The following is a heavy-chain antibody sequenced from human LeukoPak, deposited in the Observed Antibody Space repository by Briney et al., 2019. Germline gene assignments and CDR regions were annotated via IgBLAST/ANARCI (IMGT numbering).Heavy chain of an antibody. V-gene: IGHV3-7*01. CDR3: ARRSGSYDY. Sequence: GGSLRLSCAASGFTLSSYWMSWVSQAPGKGLEWVANIKQDGSEKYYVDSVKGRFTISSDNAKNSLYLQMNSLRAEDTAVYYCARRSGSYDYWGHGALVTVSS. CDR2: IKQDGSEK. CDR1: GFTLSSYW. D-gene: IGHD1-26*01. J-gene: IGHJ4*01.